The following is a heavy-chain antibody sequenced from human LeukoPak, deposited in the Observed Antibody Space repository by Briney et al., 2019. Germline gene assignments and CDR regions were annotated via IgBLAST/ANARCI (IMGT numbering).Heavy chain of an antibody. Sequence: GGSLRLSCAASGFTFATYWMSWVRQAPGKGLEWVANIKQDGNEKYYVDSVKGRFTISGDNAKNSLYLQMNSLRVEDTAVYYCARGPYASGSYGRRGWVHYMDVWGKGTTVTISS. CDR3: ARGPYASGSYGRRGWVHYMDV. V-gene: IGHV3-7*01. CDR1: GFTFATYW. D-gene: IGHD3-10*01. J-gene: IGHJ6*03. CDR2: IKQDGNEK.